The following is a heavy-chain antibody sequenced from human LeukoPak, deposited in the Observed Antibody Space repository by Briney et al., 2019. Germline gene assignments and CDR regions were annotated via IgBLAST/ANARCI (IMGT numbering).Heavy chain of an antibody. Sequence: AGGSLRLSCAASGFTFSNYAMTWVRQAPGKGLEWVSGISGSGSSTYYADSVKGRFTLSRDYPKHTLYLQMNSLRAEDTAVYFCAKYSGSYYYPPNWDSWGQGTLVTVSS. V-gene: IGHV3-23*01. CDR1: GFTFSNYA. CDR2: ISGSGSST. J-gene: IGHJ4*02. D-gene: IGHD1-26*01. CDR3: AKYSGSYYYPPNWDS.